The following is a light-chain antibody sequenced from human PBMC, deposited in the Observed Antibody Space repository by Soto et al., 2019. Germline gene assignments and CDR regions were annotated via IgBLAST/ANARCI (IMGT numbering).Light chain of an antibody. CDR2: AAS. Sequence: IQMTQSPASLSASLGDRVTITCRASQGIRNDLGWYQQKPGKAPRLLIYAASTLQTGVPSRFSGSGSGTDFTLTISSLQSEDFATYYCQQDYNYPPYTFGQGTKLEIK. CDR1: QGIRND. J-gene: IGKJ2*01. V-gene: IGKV1-6*01. CDR3: QQDYNYPPYT.